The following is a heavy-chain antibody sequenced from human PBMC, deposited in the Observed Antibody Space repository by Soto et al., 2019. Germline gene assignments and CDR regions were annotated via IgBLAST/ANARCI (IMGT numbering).Heavy chain of an antibody. D-gene: IGHD3-10*01. V-gene: IGHV1-3*01. Sequence: GAAVKVSCKATGYTFTRYGMHGVGQAPGQGSEWMGWINAGNGNTKYSQKFQGRVTITRDTSASTAYMELSSLRSEDTAVYYCPRSRGSMVRGVIISPPHFDYWGQGTLVTVS. CDR3: PRSRGSMVRGVIISPPHFDY. CDR1: GYTFTRYG. J-gene: IGHJ4*02. CDR2: INAGNGNT.